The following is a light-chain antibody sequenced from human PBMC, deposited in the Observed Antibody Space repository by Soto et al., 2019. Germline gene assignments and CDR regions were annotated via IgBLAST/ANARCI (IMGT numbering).Light chain of an antibody. V-gene: IGLV2-8*01. J-gene: IGLJ2*01. CDR2: VVS. Sequence: QAVVTQPPSAAGSPGQSVTISCPGTSSDVGGYNYVSWYQQHPGKAPKLMISVVSKRPSGVPDRFSGSKSGNTASLTVSGLQAEDEAEYYCSSYADSIVLFGGGTKLTVL. CDR3: SSYADSIVL. CDR1: SSDVGGYNY.